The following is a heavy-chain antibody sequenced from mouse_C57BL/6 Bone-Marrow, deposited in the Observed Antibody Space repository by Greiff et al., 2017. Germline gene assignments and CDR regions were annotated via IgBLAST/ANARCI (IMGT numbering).Heavy chain of an antibody. CDR1: GYTFTSYW. Sequence: QVQLQQPGAELVRPGSSVKLSCKASGYTFTSYWMHWVKQRPIQGLEWIGNIDPSDSEPHYNQKFKDKATLTVAKSSSTAYMQLSSLTSEDSAVYYCARDGTGRRGYYFDYWGQGTTLTGSS. CDR3: ARDGTGRRGYYFDY. J-gene: IGHJ2*01. CDR2: IDPSDSEP. V-gene: IGHV1-52*01. D-gene: IGHD3-1*01.